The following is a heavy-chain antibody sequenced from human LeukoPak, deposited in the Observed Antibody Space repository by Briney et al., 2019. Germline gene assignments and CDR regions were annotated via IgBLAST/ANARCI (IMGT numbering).Heavy chain of an antibody. CDR3: ARENTLVRGTRNPFDY. V-gene: IGHV6-1*01. CDR1: GDSVSNNYAA. Sequence: SQTLSLTCAISGDSVSNNYAAWNWIRQSPSRGLEWLGRTYYRSKWYNDYAVSVRGRITINPDTSKNQFSLQLNSVTPEDTAVYYCARENTLVRGTRNPFDYWGQGTLVTVSS. J-gene: IGHJ4*02. CDR2: TYYRSKWYN. D-gene: IGHD3-10*01.